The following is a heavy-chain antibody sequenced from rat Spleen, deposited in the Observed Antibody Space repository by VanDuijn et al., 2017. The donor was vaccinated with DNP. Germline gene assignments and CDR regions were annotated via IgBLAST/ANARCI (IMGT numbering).Heavy chain of an antibody. CDR1: GFTFSDYA. CDR2: IIYDGSST. D-gene: IGHD1-4*01. J-gene: IGHJ2*01. Sequence: EVQLVESGGGLVQPGNSLKLSCAASGFTFSDYAMAWVRQSPKKGLEWVATIIYDGSSTYFRDSVKGRFTISRDIAKSTLYLQMDSLRSEDTATYYCAAQLPGYNYFDYWGQGVMVTVSS. V-gene: IGHV5S10*01. CDR3: AAQLPGYNYFDY.